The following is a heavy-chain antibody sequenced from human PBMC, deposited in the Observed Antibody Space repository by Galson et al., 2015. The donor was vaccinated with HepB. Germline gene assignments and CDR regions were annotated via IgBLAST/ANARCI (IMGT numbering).Heavy chain of an antibody. CDR3: ARDRGSYYSSGSSPWTHDY. J-gene: IGHJ4*02. CDR2: ISYDGSNK. Sequence: SLRLSCAASGFTFSSYAMHWVRQAPGKGLEWVTVISYDGSNKYYADSVKGRFTISRDNSKNTLYLQMNSLRAEDTAVYYCARDRGSYYSSGSSPWTHDYWGQGTLVTVSS. CDR1: GFTFSSYA. D-gene: IGHD3-10*01. V-gene: IGHV3-30-3*01.